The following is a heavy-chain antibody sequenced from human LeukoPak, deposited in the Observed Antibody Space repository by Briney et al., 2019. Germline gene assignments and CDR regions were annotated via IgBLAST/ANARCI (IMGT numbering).Heavy chain of an antibody. CDR2: ISYDGSNK. V-gene: IGHV3-30-3*01. D-gene: IGHD3-22*01. CDR3: AKDSGNYYDSSGYSDYFDY. CDR1: GFTFSSYA. J-gene: IGHJ4*02. Sequence: GGSLRLSCAASGFTFSSYAMHWVRQAPGKGLEWVAVISYDGSNKYYADSVKGRFTISRDNSKNTLYLQLNSLRAEDTAVYYCAKDSGNYYDSSGYSDYFDYWGQGTLVTVSS.